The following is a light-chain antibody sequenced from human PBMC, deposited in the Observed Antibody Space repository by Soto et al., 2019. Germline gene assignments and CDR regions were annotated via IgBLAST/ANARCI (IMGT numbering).Light chain of an antibody. CDR2: DAS. V-gene: IGKV1-5*01. J-gene: IGKJ1*01. CDR3: QQYNSYSRT. Sequence: DIQMTQSPSTLSASVGDRVTITCRASQNINSWLAWYQQKPGKTPKLLIYDASSFQSGVPSRFSGSGSGTEFSLTIISLQPDDFATYYCQQYNSYSRTFGRGTKVDIK. CDR1: QNINSW.